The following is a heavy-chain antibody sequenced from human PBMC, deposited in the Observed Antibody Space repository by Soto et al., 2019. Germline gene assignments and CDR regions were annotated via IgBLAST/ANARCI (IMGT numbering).Heavy chain of an antibody. CDR2: IFWDDDK. Sequence: QITLKESGPTLVKPTQPLTLTCTFSGFSLSTDGVGVGWIRQPPGKAPEWLALIFWDDDKRYSPSLKSRLSITKDTSKNLVVLIMTNMDPVDTATFYCAHSQRRSRCSGGNCYHLDYWGQGTLITVSS. CDR3: AHSQRRSRCSGGNCYHLDY. CDR1: GFSLSTDGVG. V-gene: IGHV2-5*02. D-gene: IGHD2-15*01. J-gene: IGHJ4*02.